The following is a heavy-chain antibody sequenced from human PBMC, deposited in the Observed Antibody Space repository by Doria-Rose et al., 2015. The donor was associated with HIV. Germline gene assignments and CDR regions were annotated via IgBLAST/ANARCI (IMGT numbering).Heavy chain of an antibody. Sequence: QITLKESGPVLVKPTETLTLTCTVSGVSLSSPGMGVSWIRQPPGKALEWLANIFSDDERSHKTYLKSRLTISRGTSKSQVVLTMTDMDPVDTATYYCARIKSSRWYHKYYFDFWGQGTLVIVSA. J-gene: IGHJ4*02. CDR1: GVSLSSPGMG. V-gene: IGHV2-26*01. D-gene: IGHD6-13*01. CDR2: IFSDDER. CDR3: ARIKSSRWYHKYYFDF.